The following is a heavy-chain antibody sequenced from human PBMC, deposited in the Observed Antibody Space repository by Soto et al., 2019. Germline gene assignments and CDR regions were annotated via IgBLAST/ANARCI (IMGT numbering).Heavy chain of an antibody. CDR2: ISGSGGST. V-gene: IGHV3-23*01. Sequence: GGSLRLSCAASGFTFSSYAMSWVRQAPGKGLEWVSAISGSGGSTYYADSVKGRFTISRDNSKNTLYLQMNSLRAEDTAVYYCAKLFDYDFWSGYYDYWGQGTLVTVSS. CDR3: AKLFDYDFWSGYYDY. CDR1: GFTFSSYA. D-gene: IGHD3-3*01. J-gene: IGHJ4*02.